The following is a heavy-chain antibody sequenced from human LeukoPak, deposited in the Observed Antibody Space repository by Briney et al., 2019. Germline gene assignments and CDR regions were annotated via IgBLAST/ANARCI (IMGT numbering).Heavy chain of an antibody. Sequence: SETLSLTCTVSGGSITNNDYYWGWIRQPPGKGLEWIGSTYYSGSTYYNPSLKSRVTISVDTSKNQFSLKLSSVTAADTAVYYCASDSSGYYWYFDLWGRGTLVTVSS. CDR1: GGSITNNDYY. CDR2: TYYSGST. V-gene: IGHV4-39*07. J-gene: IGHJ2*01. D-gene: IGHD3-22*01. CDR3: ASDSSGYYWYFDL.